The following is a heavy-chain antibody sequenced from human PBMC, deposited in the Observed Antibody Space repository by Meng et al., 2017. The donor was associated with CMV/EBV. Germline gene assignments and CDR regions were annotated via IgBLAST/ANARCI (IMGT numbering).Heavy chain of an antibody. V-gene: IGHV4-39*01. D-gene: IGHD6-13*01. CDR3: ARRVRQQLVLNWFDP. CDR2: VYYSGST. Sequence: GSLSLTCTVSGGSISSKSFYWGWIRQPPGKGLEWIGSVYYSGSTYYNPSLKSRVTISVDTSKNQFSLRLSSVTAADTAVYYCARRVRQQLVLNWFDPWGQGTLVTVSS. J-gene: IGHJ5*02. CDR1: GGSISSKSFY.